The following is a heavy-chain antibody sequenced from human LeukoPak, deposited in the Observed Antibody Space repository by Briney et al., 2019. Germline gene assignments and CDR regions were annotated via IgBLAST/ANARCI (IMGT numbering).Heavy chain of an antibody. CDR1: GGTFSSYA. CDR3: ARHIVVVPAASGVLDY. Sequence: SVXVSCKASGGTFSSYAISWVRQAPGQGLEWMGXIIPIFGIANYAQKFQGRVTITADKSTSTAYMELSSLRSEDTAVYYCARHIVVVPAASGVLDYWGQGTLVTVSS. V-gene: IGHV1-69*10. J-gene: IGHJ4*02. D-gene: IGHD2-2*01. CDR2: IIPIFGIA.